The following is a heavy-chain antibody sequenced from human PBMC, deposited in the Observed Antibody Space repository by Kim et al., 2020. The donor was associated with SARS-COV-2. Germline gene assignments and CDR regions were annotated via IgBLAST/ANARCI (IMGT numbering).Heavy chain of an antibody. CDR3: ARGRAPYYYGSGRGAPGNWFDP. CDR2: INHSGST. V-gene: IGHV4-34*01. CDR1: GGSFSGYY. J-gene: IGHJ5*02. Sequence: SETLSLTCAVYGGSFSGYYWSWIRQPPGKGLEWIGEINHSGSTNYNPSLKSRVTISVDTSKNQFSLKLSSVTAADTAVYYCARGRAPYYYGSGRGAPGNWFDPWGQGTLVTVSS. D-gene: IGHD3-10*01.